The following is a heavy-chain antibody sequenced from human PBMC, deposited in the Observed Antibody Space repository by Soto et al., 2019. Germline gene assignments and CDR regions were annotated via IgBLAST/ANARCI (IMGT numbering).Heavy chain of an antibody. Sequence: ASVKVSCKASGYTFTSYYMHWVRQAPGQGLEWMGIINPSGGSTSYAQKFQGRVTITADESTSTAYMELSSLRSEDTAVYYCARAGTEKYYFDYWGQGTLVTVSS. CDR1: GYTFTSYY. D-gene: IGHD1-1*01. V-gene: IGHV1-46*01. CDR3: ARAGTEKYYFDY. J-gene: IGHJ4*02. CDR2: INPSGGST.